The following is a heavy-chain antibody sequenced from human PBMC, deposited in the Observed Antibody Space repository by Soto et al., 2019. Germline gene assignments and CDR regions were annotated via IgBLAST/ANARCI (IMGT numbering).Heavy chain of an antibody. CDR1: GDSISNLDYF. CDR3: ARGRYCLTGRCFPNWFDS. CDR2: IYKSATT. V-gene: IGHV4-30-4*01. Sequence: PSETLSLTCSVSGDSISNLDYFWAWIRQPPGQALEYIGYIYKSATTYYNPSFESRVAISVGTSKSQFSLNVTSVTAADTAVYFCARGRYCLTGRCFPNWFDSWGQGALVTVS. J-gene: IGHJ5*01. D-gene: IGHD7-27*01.